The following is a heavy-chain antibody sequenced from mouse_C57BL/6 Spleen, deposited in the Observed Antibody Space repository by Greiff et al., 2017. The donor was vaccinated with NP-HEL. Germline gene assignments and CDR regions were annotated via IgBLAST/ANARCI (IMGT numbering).Heavy chain of an antibody. CDR2: ISNLAYSI. CDR1: GFTFSDYG. J-gene: IGHJ1*03. D-gene: IGHD1-1*01. Sequence: EVQLVESGGGLVQPGGSLKLSCAASGFTFSDYGMAWVRQAPRKGPEWVAFISNLAYSIYYADSLTGRFTISRENAKNTLNLEMSRLRYEDTAMYYCARRPYGSSYHWYFDVWGTGTTVTVSS. V-gene: IGHV5-15*01. CDR3: ARRPYGSSYHWYFDV.